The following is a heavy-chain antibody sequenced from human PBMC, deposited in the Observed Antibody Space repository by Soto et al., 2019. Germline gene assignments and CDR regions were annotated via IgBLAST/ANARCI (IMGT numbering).Heavy chain of an antibody. V-gene: IGHV3-48*02. CDR2: ISSSSTI. D-gene: IGHD3-3*01. CDR3: ARESRFLEWLSLNWFDP. Sequence: PGESLRLSCAASGFTFGSYSMNWVRQAPGKGLEWVSYISSSSTIYYADSVKGRFTISRDNAKNSLYLQMNSLRDEDTAVYYCARESRFLEWLSLNWFDPWGQGTLVTVSS. CDR1: GFTFGSYS. J-gene: IGHJ5*02.